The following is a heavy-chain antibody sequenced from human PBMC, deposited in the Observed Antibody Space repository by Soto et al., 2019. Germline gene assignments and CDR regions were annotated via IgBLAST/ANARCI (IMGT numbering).Heavy chain of an antibody. J-gene: IGHJ6*02. V-gene: IGHV1-8*01. CDR2: MNPNSGNT. CDR3: ARVGDSYTDDYYYYGMDV. CDR1: GYTFTSYD. Sequence: GASVKVSCKASGYTFTSYDINWVRQATGQGLEWMGWMNPNSGNTGCAQKFQGRVTMTRNTSISTAYMELSSLRSEDTAVYYCARVGDSYTDDYYYYGMDVWGQGTTVTVSS. D-gene: IGHD2-2*02.